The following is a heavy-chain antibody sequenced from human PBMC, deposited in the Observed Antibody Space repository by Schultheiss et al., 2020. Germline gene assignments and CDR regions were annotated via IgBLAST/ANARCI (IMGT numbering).Heavy chain of an antibody. J-gene: IGHJ4*02. CDR1: GFTFSSYE. CDR2: IYSCGST. D-gene: IGHD5-24*01. Sequence: GGSLRLSCAASGFTFSSYEMNWVRQAPGKGLEWVSVIYSCGSTYYADSVKGRFTISRDNSKNTLYLQMNSLRAEDTAVYYCAKGALEMATITFLDYWGQGTLVTVSS. CDR3: AKGALEMATITFLDY. V-gene: IGHV3-66*03.